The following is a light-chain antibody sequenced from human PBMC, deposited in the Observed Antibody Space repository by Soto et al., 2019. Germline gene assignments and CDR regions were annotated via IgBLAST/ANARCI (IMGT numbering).Light chain of an antibody. CDR3: MQALQTPT. V-gene: IGKV2-28*01. J-gene: IGKJ4*01. CDR2: LGS. Sequence: DIVMTQSPLSLPVTPGEPASISCRSSQSLLHTNGYNYLDWYLQKPGQSPQLLIYLGSNRASGVPDRFSGSGSGTDFTLKISRVEAEDVGLYYCMQALQTPTFGGGTKVEFK. CDR1: QSLLHTNGYNY.